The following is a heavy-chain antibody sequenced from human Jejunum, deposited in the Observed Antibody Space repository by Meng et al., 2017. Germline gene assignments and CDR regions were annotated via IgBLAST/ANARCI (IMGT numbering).Heavy chain of an antibody. CDR3: ATTIGGGPTSY. CDR2: VNQDGSER. V-gene: IGHV3-7*01. J-gene: IGHJ4*02. Sequence: GGSLRLSCAASGFIFTNSWMTWVRQAPGKGLEWVADVNQDGSERNYVDSVRGRFTLSRDNAKNSLYLQMNILRDEDTAVYFCATTIGGGPTSYWGQGTLVTVSS. D-gene: IGHD1-26*01. CDR1: GFIFTNSW.